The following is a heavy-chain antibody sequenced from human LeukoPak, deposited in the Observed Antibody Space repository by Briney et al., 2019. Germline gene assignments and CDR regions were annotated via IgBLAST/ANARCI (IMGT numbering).Heavy chain of an antibody. J-gene: IGHJ6*02. Sequence: TSETLSLTCTVSGGSISSYYWSWIRQPPGKGLEWIGYIYYSGSTNYNPSLKSRVTISVDTSKNQFSLKLSSVTAADTAVYYCARDSRSSGYYDYYYYYGMDVWGQGTTVAVSS. V-gene: IGHV4-59*01. CDR3: ARDSRSSGYYDYYYYYGMDV. CDR1: GGSISSYY. CDR2: IYYSGST. D-gene: IGHD3-22*01.